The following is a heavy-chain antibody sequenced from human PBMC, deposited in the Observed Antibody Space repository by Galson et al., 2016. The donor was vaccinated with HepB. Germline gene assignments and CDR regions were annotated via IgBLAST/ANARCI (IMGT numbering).Heavy chain of an antibody. J-gene: IGHJ4*02. CDR2: ISGAGTA. V-gene: IGHV3-23*01. D-gene: IGHD4-17*01. Sequence: SLRLSCAASGFPFSSYAMSWVRQAPGRGLAWVSTISGAGTASYAYSVQGRFTISRDNSKNTLDLQMDSLGVEDTALYFCFRVPRYYADYSSGVGDCWGQGTMVTVSS. CDR3: FRVPRYYADYSSGVGDC. CDR1: GFPFSSYA.